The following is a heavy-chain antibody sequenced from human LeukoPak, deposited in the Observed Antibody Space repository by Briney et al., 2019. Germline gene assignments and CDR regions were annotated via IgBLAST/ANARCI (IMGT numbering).Heavy chain of an antibody. J-gene: IGHJ4*02. V-gene: IGHV3-53*01. CDR1: GFTVGASY. D-gene: IGHD5-18*01. CDR3: ARATGGYGYGL. CDR2: MYSESST. Sequence: GRSLRLSCAASGFTVGASYMSWVRQAPGKGLEWVSGMYSESSTSYADSVKGRFTISRDNSKNTLSLQMNSLRAEDTAVYYCARATGGYGYGLWGQGTLVTVSS.